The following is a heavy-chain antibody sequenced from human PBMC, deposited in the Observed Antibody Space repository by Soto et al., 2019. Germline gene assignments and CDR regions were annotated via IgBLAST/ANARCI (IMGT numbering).Heavy chain of an antibody. Sequence: SETLSLTCAVYGGSFSGYYWSWIRQPPGKGLEWIGEINHSGSTNYNPSLKSRVTISVDTSKNQFSLKLSSVTAADTAVYYCARGPGYGSGSYYNAAYYYYYGMDVWGQGTTVT. J-gene: IGHJ6*02. CDR3: ARGPGYGSGSYYNAAYYYYYGMDV. CDR2: INHSGST. V-gene: IGHV4-34*01. CDR1: GGSFSGYY. D-gene: IGHD3-10*01.